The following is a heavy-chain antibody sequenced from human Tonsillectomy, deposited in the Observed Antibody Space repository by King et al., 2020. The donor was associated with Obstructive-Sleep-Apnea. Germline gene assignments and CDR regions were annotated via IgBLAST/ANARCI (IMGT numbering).Heavy chain of an antibody. D-gene: IGHD3-16*01. J-gene: IGHJ3*01. CDR3: ATGGPDAFDF. CDR2: ISSSTSTI. Sequence: VQLVESGGGLVQPGGSLRLSCAASGITFSSYSMNWVRPAPGKGLEWVSYISSSTSTIYYADSVKGRFTISRDNAKNSLYLQMNSLRAEDTAVYYCATGGPDAFDFWGRGTMVTVSS. CDR1: GITFSSYS. V-gene: IGHV3-48*04.